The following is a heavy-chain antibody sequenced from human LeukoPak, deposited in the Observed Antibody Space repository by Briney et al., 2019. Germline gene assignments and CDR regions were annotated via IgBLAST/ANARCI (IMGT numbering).Heavy chain of an antibody. CDR1: GFTFSSYG. Sequence: PGRSLRLSCAASGFTFSSYGMHWVRQAPGKGLEWVAVISYDGSNKYYADSVKGRFTISRDNAKNSLYLQMNSLRAEDTAVYYCARGGSYFDYWGQGTLVTVSS. CDR3: ARGGSYFDY. J-gene: IGHJ4*02. CDR2: ISYDGSNK. D-gene: IGHD1-26*01. V-gene: IGHV3-30*03.